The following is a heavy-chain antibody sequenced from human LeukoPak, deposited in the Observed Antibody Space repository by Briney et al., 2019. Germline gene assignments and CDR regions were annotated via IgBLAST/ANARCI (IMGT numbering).Heavy chain of an antibody. CDR3: ARDPPTYYYDSSGRTFDC. J-gene: IGHJ4*02. CDR2: INPNSGGT. Sequence: ASVKVSCKASGYTFTGNYMHWVRQAPGQGLEWMGWINPNSGGTHYAQKFQGRVTMTRDTSISTAYMELSSLRSDDTAVYYCARDPPTYYYDSSGRTFDCWGQGTLVTVSS. V-gene: IGHV1-2*02. CDR1: GYTFTGNY. D-gene: IGHD3-22*01.